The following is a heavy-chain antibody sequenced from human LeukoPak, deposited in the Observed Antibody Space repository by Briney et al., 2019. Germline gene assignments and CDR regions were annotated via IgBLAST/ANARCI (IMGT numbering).Heavy chain of an antibody. V-gene: IGHV3-9*01. CDR2: ISWNSGSI. J-gene: IGHJ4*02. CDR1: GFTFDDYT. D-gene: IGHD3-22*01. CDR3: AKALYYYDSSGYQEGAIDY. Sequence: GGSLRLSCAASGFTFDDYTMHWVRQAPGKGLEWVSGISWNSGSIGYADSVKGRFTISRDNAKNSLYLQMNSLRAEDTALYYCAKALYYYDSSGYQEGAIDYWGQGTLVTVSS.